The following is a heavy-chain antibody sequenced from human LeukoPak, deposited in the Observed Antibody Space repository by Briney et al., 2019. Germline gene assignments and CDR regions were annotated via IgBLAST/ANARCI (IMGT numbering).Heavy chain of an antibody. CDR3: ARDYRAAAIDY. V-gene: IGHV4-39*07. J-gene: IGHJ4*02. Sequence: SETLSLTCTVSGGSISSSSYYWGWIRQPPGKGLEWIGSIYYSGSTHYNPSLKSRVTISVDTSKNQFSLKLSSVTAADTAVYYCARDYRAAAIDYWGQGTLVTVSS. CDR1: GGSISSSSYY. CDR2: IYYSGST. D-gene: IGHD5-18*01.